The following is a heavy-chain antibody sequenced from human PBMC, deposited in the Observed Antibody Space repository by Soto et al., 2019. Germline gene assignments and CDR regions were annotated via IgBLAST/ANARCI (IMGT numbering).Heavy chain of an antibody. CDR3: ARDANSYGRRLLTYYYGMDV. V-gene: IGHV1-18*01. Sequence: QVQLVPAGTEVKKPWAAVKVSCNNSVYYCSSYGISWVRQAPGQGLEWMGWISGYKGDTKYARKFQGRLTLTTDTSTTTAYLEMRDLRSDDTAVYYCARDANSYGRRLLTYYYGMDVWGQGTTVSVSS. J-gene: IGHJ6*02. CDR2: ISGYKGDT. CDR1: VYYCSSYG. D-gene: IGHD5-18*01.